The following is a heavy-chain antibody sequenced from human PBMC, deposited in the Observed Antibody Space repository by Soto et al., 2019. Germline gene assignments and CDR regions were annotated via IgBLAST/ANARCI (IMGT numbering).Heavy chain of an antibody. Sequence: PGGSLRLSCAASGFSFSTYAMCWLRQTPGMGLEWVSVMSNSGHLRYSADSVKGRFTISRDNSENTLYLQMSSLRAEDTAVYYCAKDAARTSGWYYFDYWGQGTLVTVSS. J-gene: IGHJ4*02. CDR2: MSNSGHLR. CDR3: AKDAARTSGWYYFDY. D-gene: IGHD6-19*01. V-gene: IGHV3-23*01. CDR1: GFSFSTYA.